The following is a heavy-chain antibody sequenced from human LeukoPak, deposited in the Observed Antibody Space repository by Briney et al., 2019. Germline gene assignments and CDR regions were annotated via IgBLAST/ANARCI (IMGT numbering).Heavy chain of an antibody. CDR3: ARERVELITRAQFDY. V-gene: IGHV4-30-4*08. CDR2: IYYSGST. CDR1: GGSISSGGYY. D-gene: IGHD3-22*01. J-gene: IGHJ4*02. Sequence: SETLSLSCTVSGGSISSGGYYWSWIRQPPGKGLEWIGYIYYSGSTYYNPSLKSRVTISVDTSKNQFSLKLSSVTAADTAVYYCARERVELITRAQFDYWGQGTLVTVSS.